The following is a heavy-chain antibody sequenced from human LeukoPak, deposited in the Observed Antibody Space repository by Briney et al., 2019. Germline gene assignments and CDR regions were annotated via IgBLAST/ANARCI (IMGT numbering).Heavy chain of an antibody. Sequence: GGSLRLSCAASGFTLSIYWMSWVRQAPGKGLEWVANIMQDGSDKSYVDSVKGRFTISRDNAKNSLYLQMNSLRAEDTAVYYCARVRTAFFDPWGQGTLVTVSS. V-gene: IGHV3-7*01. CDR1: GFTLSIYW. CDR3: ARVRTAFFDP. D-gene: IGHD3-3*02. J-gene: IGHJ5*02. CDR2: IMQDGSDK.